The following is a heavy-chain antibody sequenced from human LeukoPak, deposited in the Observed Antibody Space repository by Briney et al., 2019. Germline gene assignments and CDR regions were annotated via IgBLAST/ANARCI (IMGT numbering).Heavy chain of an antibody. V-gene: IGHV3-53*05. J-gene: IGHJ4*02. Sequence: GGSLRLSCAASGFTVSSNYMSWVRQAPGKGLEWVSVIYSGGSTYYADSVKGRFTISRDNAKNSLYLQMNSLRAEDTALYYCAKDLVYDSSGYSGFDYWGQGTLVTVSS. CDR3: AKDLVYDSSGYSGFDY. CDR2: IYSGGST. D-gene: IGHD3-22*01. CDR1: GFTVSSNY.